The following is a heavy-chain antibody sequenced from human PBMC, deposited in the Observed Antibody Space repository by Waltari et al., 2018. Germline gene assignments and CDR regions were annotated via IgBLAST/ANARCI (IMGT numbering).Heavy chain of an antibody. Sequence: EVQLVESGGGLVKPGGSLRLSCVVSGFTFTKAWMSWVRQGPGKGLEWVGRIKSEGDGGTTDYATPLKGIISLSRDDSKNTVYLQMNTLKAEDTGVYFCATDYGDFLGVWGPGTTVTV. CDR3: ATDYGDFLGV. CDR1: GFTFTKAW. J-gene: IGHJ6*02. D-gene: IGHD3-10*01. V-gene: IGHV3-15*01. CDR2: IKSEGDGGTT.